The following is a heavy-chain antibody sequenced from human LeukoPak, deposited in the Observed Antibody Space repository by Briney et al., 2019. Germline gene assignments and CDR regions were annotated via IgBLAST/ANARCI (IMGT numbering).Heavy chain of an antibody. CDR3: ASLYCSGGSCYSSPVDY. CDR1: GFTFSSYS. CDR2: ISSSSSYI. Sequence: GGSLRLSCAASGFTFSSYSMNWVRQAPGKGLEWVSSISSSSSYIYYADSVKGRFTISRDNAKNSLYLQMNSLRAEDTAVYYCASLYCSGGSCYSSPVDYWGQGTLVTVSS. D-gene: IGHD2-15*01. V-gene: IGHV3-21*01. J-gene: IGHJ4*02.